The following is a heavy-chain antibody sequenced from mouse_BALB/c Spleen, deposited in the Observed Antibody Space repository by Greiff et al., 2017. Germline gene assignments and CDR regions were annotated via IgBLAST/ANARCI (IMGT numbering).Heavy chain of an antibody. V-gene: IGHV5-4*02. CDR3: ARSTSSYYGNYVYAMDY. J-gene: IGHJ4*01. CDR2: ISDGGSYT. D-gene: IGHD2-10*01. CDR1: GFTFSDYS. Sequence: EVKLMESGGGLVKPGGSLKLSCAASGFTFSDYSMYWVRQTPEKRLEWVATISDGGSYTYYPDSVKGRFTISRDNAKNNLYLQMSSLKSEDTAMYYCARSTSSYYGNYVYAMDYWGQGTSVTVSS.